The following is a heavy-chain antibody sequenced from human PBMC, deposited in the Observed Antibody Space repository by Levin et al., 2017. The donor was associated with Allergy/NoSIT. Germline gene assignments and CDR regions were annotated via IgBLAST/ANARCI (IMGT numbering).Heavy chain of an antibody. CDR1: GGSFSGYY. CDR3: ARGPSLRERRSSTSCYLFQH. D-gene: IGHD2-2*01. CDR2: INHSGST. V-gene: IGHV4-34*01. J-gene: IGHJ1*01. Sequence: SETLSLTCAVYGGSFSGYYWSWIRQPPGKGLEWIGEINHSGSTNYNPSLKSRVTISVDTSKNQFSLKLSSVTAADTAVYYCARGPSLRERRSSTSCYLFQHWGQGTLVTVSS.